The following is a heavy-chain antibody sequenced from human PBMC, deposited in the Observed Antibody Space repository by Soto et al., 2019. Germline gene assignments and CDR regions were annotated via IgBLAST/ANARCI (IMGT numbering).Heavy chain of an antibody. V-gene: IGHV5-51*01. D-gene: IGHD6-6*01. CDR1: GYSFTSYW. Sequence: GESLKISCKGSGYSFTSYWIGWVRQMPGKGLEWMGIIYPGDSDTRYSPSLQGQVTISADKSISTAYLQWSSLKASDTAMYYCARAIAARHYYYYGMDVWGQGTTVTVSS. CDR2: IYPGDSDT. CDR3: ARAIAARHYYYYGMDV. J-gene: IGHJ6*02.